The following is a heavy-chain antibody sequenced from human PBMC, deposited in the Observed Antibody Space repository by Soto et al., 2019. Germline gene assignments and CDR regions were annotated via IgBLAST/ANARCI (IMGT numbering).Heavy chain of an antibody. CDR2: ISFDGSNK. CDR3: AGDRGSGSYYNEWYGMDV. V-gene: IGHV3-30-3*01. J-gene: IGHJ6*02. Sequence: QVQLVESGGGVVQPGRSLRLSCAASGFTFSIYVMHWVRQAPGKGLEWVAAISFDGSNKYYADSVKGRFTISRDNSKNTLYLQMNSLRPEDTAVYYCAGDRGSGSYYNEWYGMDVWGQGTTVTVSS. D-gene: IGHD3-10*01. CDR1: GFTFSIYV.